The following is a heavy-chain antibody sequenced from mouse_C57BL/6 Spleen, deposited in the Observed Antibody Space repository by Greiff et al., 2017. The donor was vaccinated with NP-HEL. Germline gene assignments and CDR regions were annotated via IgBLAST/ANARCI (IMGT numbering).Heavy chain of an antibody. Sequence: EVQRVESGGGLVKPGGSLKLSCAASGFTFSSYAMSWVRQTPEKRLEWVATISDGGSYTYYPDNVKGRFTISRDNAKNNLYLQMSHLKSEDTAMYYCARGPDERGFAYWGQGTLVTVSA. CDR3: ARGPDERGFAY. J-gene: IGHJ3*01. CDR2: ISDGGSYT. V-gene: IGHV5-4*01. CDR1: GFTFSSYA.